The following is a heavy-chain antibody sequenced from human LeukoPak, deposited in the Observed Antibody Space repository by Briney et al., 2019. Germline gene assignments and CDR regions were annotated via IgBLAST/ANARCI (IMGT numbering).Heavy chain of an antibody. Sequence: GGPVKVSCKASRYTFTSYDINWVRQATGQGLEWMGWMNPNSGNTGYAQKFQGRVTMTRNTSISTAYMELSSLRSEDTAVYYCASVAPMIVGIFWGQGTLVTVSS. V-gene: IGHV1-8*01. CDR1: RYTFTSYD. J-gene: IGHJ4*02. D-gene: IGHD3-22*01. CDR2: MNPNSGNT. CDR3: ASVAPMIVGIF.